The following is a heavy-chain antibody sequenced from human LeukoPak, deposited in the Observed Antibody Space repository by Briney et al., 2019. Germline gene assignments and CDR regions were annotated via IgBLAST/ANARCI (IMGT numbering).Heavy chain of an antibody. D-gene: IGHD3-10*01. CDR2: IYYSGST. CDR1: GGSISSSSYY. J-gene: IGHJ4*02. Sequence: SETLSLTCTVSGGSISSSSYYWGWIRQPPGKGLEWIGSIYYSGSTYYNPYLKSRVTISVDTSKNQFSLKLSSVTAADTAVYYCARQLPYGSGSYYNGLYYFDYWSQGTLVTVSS. CDR3: ARQLPYGSGSYYNGLYYFDY. V-gene: IGHV4-39*01.